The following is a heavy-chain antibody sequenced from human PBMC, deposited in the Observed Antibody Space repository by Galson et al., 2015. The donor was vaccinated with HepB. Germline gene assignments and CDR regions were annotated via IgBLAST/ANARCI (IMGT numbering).Heavy chain of an antibody. CDR3: ARDRCRGYCWFDP. V-gene: IGHV1-3*01. D-gene: IGHD3-22*01. CDR2: INAGNGNT. J-gene: IGHJ5*02. Sequence: SVKVSCKASGYTFTSYAMHWVRQAPGQRLEWMGWINAGNGNTKYSQKFQGRVTITRDTSASTAYMELSSLRSEDTAVYYCARDRCRGYCWFDPWGQGTLVTVSS. CDR1: GYTFTSYA.